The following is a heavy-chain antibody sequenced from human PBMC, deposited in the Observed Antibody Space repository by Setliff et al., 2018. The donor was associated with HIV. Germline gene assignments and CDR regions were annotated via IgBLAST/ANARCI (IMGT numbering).Heavy chain of an antibody. J-gene: IGHJ5*01. CDR3: ARPHPEGNWFDS. CDR2: IYSSGGA. CDR1: GDSISSGSYY. V-gene: IGHV4-61*09. Sequence: SETLSLTCTVSGDSISSGSYYWNWIRQPAGKGLEWIGHIYSSGGANYNPSLKSRVIISVDTSKNQFSLTLRYVTAADTAVYYCARPHPEGNWFDSWGQGTLVTVSS.